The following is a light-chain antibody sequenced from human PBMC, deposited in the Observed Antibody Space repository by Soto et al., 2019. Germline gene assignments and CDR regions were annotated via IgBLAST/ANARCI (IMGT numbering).Light chain of an antibody. Sequence: QPVLTQPPSVSGAPGQRVTISCTGSSSNIGGGYDVHWYQQLPGTAPKFLIYGNSNRPSGVPDRFSGSKSGTSASLAITGLQAEDEAYYYCQSYDVSLSAWVFGGGTKLTVL. CDR1: SSNIGGGYD. J-gene: IGLJ3*02. CDR2: GNS. CDR3: QSYDVSLSAWV. V-gene: IGLV1-40*01.